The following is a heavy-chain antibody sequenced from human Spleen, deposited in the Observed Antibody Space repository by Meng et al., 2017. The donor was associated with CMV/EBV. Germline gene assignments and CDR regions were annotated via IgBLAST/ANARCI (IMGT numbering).Heavy chain of an antibody. CDR1: GASISSSTW. D-gene: IGHD6-19*01. V-gene: IGHV4-4*02. J-gene: IGHJ4*02. CDR2: IYHSGST. CDR3: ARVGQWLPIDY. Sequence: QLQWSGAGLVQPSGTPAVTCAVSGASISSSTWWSWVRQPPGKGLEWIGEIYHSGSTNYNPSLKRRVPISVDKSKNQFSLNLSYVTAADTAVYYCARVGQWLPIDYWGQGTLVTVSS.